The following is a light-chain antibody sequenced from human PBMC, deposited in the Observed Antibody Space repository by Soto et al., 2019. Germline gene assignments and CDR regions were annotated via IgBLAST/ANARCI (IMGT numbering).Light chain of an antibody. Sequence: VLTQAPAALSLSPGERATLSCRASQSVSSYLAWYQQKPGQAPRLLIYDASNRATGIPARFSGSGSGTDFTLTISSLEPEDFAVYYCQQRSNWPTFGQGTKV. V-gene: IGKV3-11*01. J-gene: IGKJ1*01. CDR1: QSVSSY. CDR3: QQRSNWPT. CDR2: DAS.